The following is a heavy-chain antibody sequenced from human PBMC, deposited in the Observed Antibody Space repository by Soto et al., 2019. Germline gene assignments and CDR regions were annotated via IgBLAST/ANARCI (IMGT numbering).Heavy chain of an antibody. CDR3: ARPSSSSVPFPGNHDPFDI. V-gene: IGHV4-39*01. CDR1: GGSISSSSYY. D-gene: IGHD6-6*01. J-gene: IGHJ3*02. Sequence: PSETLSLTCTVSGGSISSSSYYWGWIRQPPGKGLEWIGSIYYSGSTYYNPSLKSRVTISVDTSKNQFSLKLSSVTAADTAVYYCARPSSSSVPFPGNHDPFDIWGQGTMVTVSS. CDR2: IYYSGST.